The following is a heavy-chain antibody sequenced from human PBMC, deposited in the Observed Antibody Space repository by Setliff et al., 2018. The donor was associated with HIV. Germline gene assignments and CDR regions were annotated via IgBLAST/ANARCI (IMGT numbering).Heavy chain of an antibody. CDR1: GAPISSGT. CDR2: INQSGRT. V-gene: IGHV4-34*10. D-gene: IGHD3-3*01. CDR3: ASALYYNFRSAYYVTPYYFDY. Sequence: SETLSLTCIVSGAPISSGTWSWIRQSPGKGLEWIGEINQSGRTKYNPSLKSRVTMSVDTSNNQFSLKLSSVTAADTAVYYCASALYYNFRSAYYVTPYYFDYWGQGTLVTVSS. J-gene: IGHJ4*02.